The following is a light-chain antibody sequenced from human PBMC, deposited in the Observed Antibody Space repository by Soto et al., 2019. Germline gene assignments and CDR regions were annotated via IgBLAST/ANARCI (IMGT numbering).Light chain of an antibody. CDR3: TTWDDSLNMV. V-gene: IGLV1-44*01. CDR2: SDN. J-gene: IGLJ2*01. CDR1: SSNIGSNT. Sequence: QAVVTQPPSASGTPGQRVTISCSGSSSNIGSNTVNWYQQLPGTAPKLLIYSDNQRPSGVPDRFSGSKSGTSASLAISGLQSEDEADYYCTTWDDSLNMVFGGGTKL.